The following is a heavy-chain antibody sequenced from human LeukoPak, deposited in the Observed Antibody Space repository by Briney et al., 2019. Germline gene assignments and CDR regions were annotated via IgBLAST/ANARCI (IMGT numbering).Heavy chain of an antibody. CDR1: GFTFSSYS. D-gene: IGHD3-10*01. J-gene: IGHJ4*02. Sequence: GGSLRLSCAASGFTFSSYSMNWVRQAPGKGLEWVSSISSSSSYIYYADSVKGRFTISRDNAKNSLYPQMNSLRAEDTAVYYCASNLGFGELSPHYWGQGTLVTVSS. CDR3: ASNLGFGELSPHY. CDR2: ISSSSSYI. V-gene: IGHV3-21*01.